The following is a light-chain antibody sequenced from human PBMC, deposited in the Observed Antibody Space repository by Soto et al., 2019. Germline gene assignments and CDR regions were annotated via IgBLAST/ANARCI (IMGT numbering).Light chain of an antibody. CDR3: QQYNNWPPWT. CDR2: GAS. CDR1: QSVSAN. V-gene: IGKV3-15*01. J-gene: IGKJ1*01. Sequence: EIVMTQSPATLSVSPGERATLSCGASQSVSANLAWYQQKPGQAPRLLIYGASTRATGIPARFSGSGSGTEFTLTISSLQSEDFAVYYCQQYNNWPPWTFGQGTKGDIK.